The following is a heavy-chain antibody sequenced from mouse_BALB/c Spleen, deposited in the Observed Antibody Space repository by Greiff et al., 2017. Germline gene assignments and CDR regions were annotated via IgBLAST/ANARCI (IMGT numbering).Heavy chain of an antibody. CDR1: GFSITSCY. CDR2: ISYSGST. V-gene: IGHV3-8*02. Sequence: EVKLMESGPSLVKPSQTLSLTCSVTGFSITSCYWNWIRKFPGNKLEYMGYISYSGSTYYNPSLKSRLSITRDTSKNQYYLQLNSVTTEDTATYYCARSGLLRYFDGWGEGTTVTVSA. CDR3: ARSGLLRYFDG. D-gene: IGHD2-3*01. J-gene: IGHJ1*01.